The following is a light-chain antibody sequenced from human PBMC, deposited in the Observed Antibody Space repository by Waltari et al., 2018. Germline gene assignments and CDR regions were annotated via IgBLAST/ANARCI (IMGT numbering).Light chain of an antibody. CDR1: QTISIY. CDR3: QQSYTTPWT. J-gene: IGKJ1*01. CDR2: AAS. V-gene: IGKV1-39*01. Sequence: DIQVTQYPSSLYASVGDRVTITCRASQTISIYLNWYQQKPGKAPKVLIYAASNLQGGVPSRFSGSGSGTDFTLTISSLQPEDFATYYCQQSYTTPWTFGQGTKVEIK.